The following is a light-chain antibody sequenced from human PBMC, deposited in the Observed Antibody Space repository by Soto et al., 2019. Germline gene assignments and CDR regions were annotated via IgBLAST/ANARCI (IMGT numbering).Light chain of an antibody. J-gene: IGLJ2*01. CDR2: EVA. V-gene: IGLV2-14*01. Sequence: QSALTQPASVSASPGQSITISCTGTSSDIGGYNYVSWYQQHPGKAPKLTIYEVANRPSGVSDRFSGSKSGNTASLTISGLQAEDEADYYCNSFTSTTTPLVFGGGTKLTVL. CDR3: NSFTSTTTPLV. CDR1: SSDIGGYNY.